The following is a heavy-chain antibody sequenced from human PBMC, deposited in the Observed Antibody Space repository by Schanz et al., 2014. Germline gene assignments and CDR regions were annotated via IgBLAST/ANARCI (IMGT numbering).Heavy chain of an antibody. CDR2: VYYSGGT. CDR1: SGSIFTGGYY. CDR3: ARDRLAAQGIDS. J-gene: IGHJ4*02. Sequence: QVQLQESGPGLVKPSQTLSLTCTVSSGSIFTGGYYWGWIRQHPGKGLEWIGYVYYSGGTYYSPSLKSRVSISLDTSKNQFSLNLSSVTAADTAVYYCARDRLAAQGIDSWGQGTLVTVSS. D-gene: IGHD6-6*01. V-gene: IGHV4-31*03.